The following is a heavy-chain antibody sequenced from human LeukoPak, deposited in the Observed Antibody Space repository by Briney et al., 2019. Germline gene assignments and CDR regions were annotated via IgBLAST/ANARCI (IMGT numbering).Heavy chain of an antibody. D-gene: IGHD5-18*01. Sequence: QTGGSLRLSCAASGFTFSSYGMHWVRQAPGKGLEWVAVIWYDGSNKYYADSVKGRFTIFRDNSKNTLYLQMNSLRAEDTAVYYCARVDTAMVLYGVDVWGQGTTVTVSS. CDR2: IWYDGSNK. V-gene: IGHV3-33*01. CDR1: GFTFSSYG. CDR3: ARVDTAMVLYGVDV. J-gene: IGHJ6*02.